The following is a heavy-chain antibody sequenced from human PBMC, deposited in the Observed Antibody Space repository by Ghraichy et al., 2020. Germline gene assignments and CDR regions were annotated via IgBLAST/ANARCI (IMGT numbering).Heavy chain of an antibody. CDR3: ANSGSGYSSCFRY. D-gene: IGHD6-19*01. Sequence: GESLNISCAASGFTFSSYSMNWVRQAPGKGLEWVSAISSSSSNIYYADSVKGRFTISRDNAKNSLYLQMNSLRAEDTAVYYCANSGSGYSSCFRYWGQGTLVTVSS. CDR1: GFTFSSYS. V-gene: IGHV3-21*01. CDR2: ISSSSSNI. J-gene: IGHJ4*02.